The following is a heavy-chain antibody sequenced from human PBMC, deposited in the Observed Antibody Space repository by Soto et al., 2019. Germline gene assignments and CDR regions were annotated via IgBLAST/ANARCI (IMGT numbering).Heavy chain of an antibody. V-gene: IGHV4-30-4*01. CDR3: ALYDAQLNRLDP. CDR1: GGSISRGEYY. J-gene: IGHJ5*02. CDR2: IYYSGST. Sequence: QVQLQESGPGVVKPSQTLSLTCTVSGGSISRGEYYWSWIRQPPGKGLEWIGYIYYSGSTYYNPSLRSRVTISVDTSKNQFSLKLTSVTAADTAVYYCALYDAQLNRLDPWGQGTLVTVSS. D-gene: IGHD2-2*01.